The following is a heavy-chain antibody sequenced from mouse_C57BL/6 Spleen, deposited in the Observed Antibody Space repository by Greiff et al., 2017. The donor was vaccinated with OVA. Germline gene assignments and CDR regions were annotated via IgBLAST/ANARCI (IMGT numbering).Heavy chain of an antibody. Sequence: QVQLKQPGAELVMPGASVKLSCKASGYTFTSYWMHWVKQRPGQGLEWIGEIDPSDSYTNYNQKFKGKSTLTVDKSSSTAYMQLSSLTSEDSAVYYCARERGEDYFDYWGQGTTLTVSS. V-gene: IGHV1-69*01. CDR3: ARERGEDYFDY. J-gene: IGHJ2*01. CDR2: IDPSDSYT. CDR1: GYTFTSYW.